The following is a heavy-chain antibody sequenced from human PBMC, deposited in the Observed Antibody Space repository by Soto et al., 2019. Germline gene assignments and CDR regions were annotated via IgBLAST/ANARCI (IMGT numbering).Heavy chain of an antibody. J-gene: IGHJ4*02. CDR2: ISGSGGST. CDR1: XFXXSSYX. V-gene: IGHV3-23*01. Sequence: EVQLLESGGGLVQPGGSLRLXCAASXFXXSSYXMTWVRQAPGKGLEWVSGISGSGGSTYYADSVKGRFTFSRDNSKNTLYLQMNSLRAEDTALYYCAKAQYSGYEFSLNLDSWGQGTLVTVSS. CDR3: AKAQYSGYEFSLNLDS. D-gene: IGHD5-12*01.